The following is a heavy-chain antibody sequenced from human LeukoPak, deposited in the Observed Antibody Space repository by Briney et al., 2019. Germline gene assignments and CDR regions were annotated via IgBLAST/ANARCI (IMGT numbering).Heavy chain of an antibody. V-gene: IGHV7-4-1*02. Sequence: ASVKVSCKASGYTFTSFAMNWVRQAPGQGLEWMGWMNTNTGNATFAQGFTGRFVFSLDTSVSTAYLQISSLKAEDTAVYYCATIDIVVVSAQRLGVFDIWGQGTMVTVSS. J-gene: IGHJ3*02. CDR1: GYTFTSFA. CDR2: MNTNTGNA. D-gene: IGHD2-2*01. CDR3: ATIDIVVVSAQRLGVFDI.